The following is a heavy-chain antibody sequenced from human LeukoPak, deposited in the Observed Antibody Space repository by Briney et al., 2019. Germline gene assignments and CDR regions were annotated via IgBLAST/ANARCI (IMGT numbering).Heavy chain of an antibody. CDR1: GFTFSSYS. CDR3: ARGQERYYYYYYMNV. CDR2: ISSSSSYI. J-gene: IGHJ6*03. Sequence: PGGSLRLSCAASGFTFSSYSMNWVRQAPGKGLEWVSSISSSSSYIYYADSVKGRFTISRDNAKNSLYLQMNSLRAEDTAVYYCARGQERYYYYYYMNVWGEGTTVTISS. V-gene: IGHV3-21*04.